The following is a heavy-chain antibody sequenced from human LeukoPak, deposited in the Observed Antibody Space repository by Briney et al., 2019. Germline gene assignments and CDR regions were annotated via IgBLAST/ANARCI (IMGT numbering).Heavy chain of an antibody. CDR2: INTNTGNP. J-gene: IGHJ4*02. Sequence: ASVKVSCKASGYTFTSYAMNWVRQAPGQGLEWMGWINTNTGNPTYAQGFAGRFVFSSDTSVSTAYLQISSLKAEDTAVYYCARANTYYYDSSGYLTFDYWGQGTLVTVSS. D-gene: IGHD3-22*01. CDR1: GYTFTSYA. CDR3: ARANTYYYDSSGYLTFDY. V-gene: IGHV7-4-1*02.